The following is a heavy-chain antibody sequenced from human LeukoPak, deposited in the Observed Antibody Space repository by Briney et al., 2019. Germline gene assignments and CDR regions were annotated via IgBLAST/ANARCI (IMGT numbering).Heavy chain of an antibody. V-gene: IGHV3-23*01. D-gene: IGHD5-24*01. CDR1: GFTFSSSA. CDR3: AKEMATIGYYFDY. CDR2: ISASGGST. J-gene: IGHJ4*02. Sequence: GGSLRLSCAASGFTFSSSAMSWVRQVPGKGLEWVSGISASGGSTYYADSVRGRFTISRDNSKNTLYVQMNSLRDEDTAVYYCAKEMATIGYYFDYWGQGTLVTVSS.